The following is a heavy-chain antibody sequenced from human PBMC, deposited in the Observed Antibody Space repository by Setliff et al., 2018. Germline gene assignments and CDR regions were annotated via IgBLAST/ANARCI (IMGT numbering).Heavy chain of an antibody. CDR1: GGSISSYY. CDR2: IYSSGRT. D-gene: IGHD3-10*01. J-gene: IGHJ5*02. CDR3: VRHYVETFYYGSRYYNWFDP. Sequence: SETLSLTCTVSGGSISSYYWIWIRQPPGKGLGWIGYIYSSGRTNYNPSLMSRVTLSVDTSKNQFSLKLSAVTAADTAVYYCVRHYVETFYYGSRYYNWFDPWGQGTLVTVSS. V-gene: IGHV4-4*08.